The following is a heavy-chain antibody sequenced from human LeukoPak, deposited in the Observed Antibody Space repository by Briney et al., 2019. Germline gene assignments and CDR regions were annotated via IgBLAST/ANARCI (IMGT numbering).Heavy chain of an antibody. V-gene: IGHV3-64D*06. CDR3: VKSLGRSMGCCSDGSCYHFDY. CDR2: ISSNGGST. J-gene: IGHJ4*02. Sequence: GGSLRLSCSASGFTFSSYAMHWVRQAPGKGLDYVSAISSNGGSTYYADSVKGRFTISRDNSKNTLYLQMSSLRADDTALYYCVKSLGRSMGCCSDGSCYHFDYWGQGTLVTVSS. CDR1: GFTFSSYA. D-gene: IGHD2-15*01.